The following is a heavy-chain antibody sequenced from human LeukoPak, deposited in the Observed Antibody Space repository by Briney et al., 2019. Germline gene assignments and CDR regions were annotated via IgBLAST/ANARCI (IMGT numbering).Heavy chain of an antibody. CDR1: GFTFSSYA. J-gene: IGHJ6*02. D-gene: IGHD2-15*01. Sequence: GGSLRLSCAASGFTFSSYAMSWVRQAPGKGLEWVSAISGSGGSTYYADSVKGRFTISRDNSKNTLYLQMNSLRAKDTAVYYCAKRFVVAATISYYYYGMDVWGQGTTVTVSS. CDR2: ISGSGGST. CDR3: AKRFVVAATISYYYYGMDV. V-gene: IGHV3-23*01.